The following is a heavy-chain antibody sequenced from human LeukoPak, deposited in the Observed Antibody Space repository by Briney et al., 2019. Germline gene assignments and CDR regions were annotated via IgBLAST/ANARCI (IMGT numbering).Heavy chain of an antibody. D-gene: IGHD2-8*01. CDR3: AIRYCTNGVCYRDY. Sequence: PSETLSLICAVYGGSFSGYYWSWIRQPPGKGLEWIGEINHSGSTNYNPSLKSRVTISVDTSKNQFSLQLSSVTAADTAVYYCAIRYCTNGVCYRDYWGQGTLVTVSS. J-gene: IGHJ4*02. V-gene: IGHV4-34*01. CDR2: INHSGST. CDR1: GGSFSGYY.